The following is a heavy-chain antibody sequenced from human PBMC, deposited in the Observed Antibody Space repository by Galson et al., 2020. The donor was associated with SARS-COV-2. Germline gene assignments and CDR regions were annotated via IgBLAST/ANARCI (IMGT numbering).Heavy chain of an antibody. CDR2: IYPGDSDT. Sequence: GESLKISCKGSGYSFTSYWIGWVRQMPGKGLEWMGIIYPGDSDTRYSPSFQGQVTISADKSISTAYLQWSSLKASDTAMYYCARHEFKYSSGWYYYYGMDGWGQGTTVTVSS. J-gene: IGHJ6*02. CDR3: ARHEFKYSSGWYYYYGMDG. D-gene: IGHD6-19*01. CDR1: GYSFTSYW. V-gene: IGHV5-51*01.